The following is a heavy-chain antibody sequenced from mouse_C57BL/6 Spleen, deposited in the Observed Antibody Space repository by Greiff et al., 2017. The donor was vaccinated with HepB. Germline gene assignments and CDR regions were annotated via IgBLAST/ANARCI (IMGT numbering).Heavy chain of an antibody. CDR1: GFTFSSYA. V-gene: IGHV5-9-1*02. CDR2: ISSGGDYI. D-gene: IGHD1-1*01. Sequence: EVKLMESGEGLVKPGGSLKLSCAASGFTFSSYAMSWVRQTPEKRLEWVAYISSGGDYIYYADTVKGRFTISRDNARNTLYLQMSSLKSEDTAMYYCTREYYGSSYEGYFDVWGTGTTVTVSS. J-gene: IGHJ1*03. CDR3: TREYYGSSYEGYFDV.